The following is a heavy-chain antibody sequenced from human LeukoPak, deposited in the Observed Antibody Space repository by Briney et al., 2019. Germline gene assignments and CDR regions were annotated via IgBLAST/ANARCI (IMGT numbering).Heavy chain of an antibody. D-gene: IGHD6-19*01. Sequence: SETLSLTCTVSGGSISSYYWSWIRQPPGKGLEWIGSIYYSGSTYYNPSLKSRVTISVDTSKNQFSLKLSSVTAADTAVYYCARQFKIAVAGRGYFDYWGQGTLVTVSS. J-gene: IGHJ4*02. CDR2: IYYSGST. CDR3: ARQFKIAVAGRGYFDY. V-gene: IGHV4-59*05. CDR1: GGSISSYY.